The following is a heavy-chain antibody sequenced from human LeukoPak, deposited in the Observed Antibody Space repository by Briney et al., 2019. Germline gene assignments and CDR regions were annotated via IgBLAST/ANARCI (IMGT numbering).Heavy chain of an antibody. CDR3: ARDHGSGSYYNPHYYYYYYMDV. V-gene: IGHV4-4*07. CDR2: IYTSGST. Sequence: PSETLSLTCTVSGGSISSYYWSWIRQPAGKGLEWIGRIYTSGSTNYNPSLKSRVTMSVDTSKNQFSLKLSSVTAADTAVYYCARDHGSGSYYNPHYYYYYYMDVWGKGTTVTISS. D-gene: IGHD3-10*01. J-gene: IGHJ6*03. CDR1: GGSISSYY.